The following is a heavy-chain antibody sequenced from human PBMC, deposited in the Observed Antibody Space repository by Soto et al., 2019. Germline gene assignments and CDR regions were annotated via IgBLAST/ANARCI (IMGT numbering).Heavy chain of an antibody. V-gene: IGHV4-39*07. J-gene: IGHJ4*02. CDR3: ARVMSPAAAIDY. Sequence: SETLSLTCTVSGGSVSSSSYYWSWVRQPPGKGLEWIGEIYHSGSTNYNPSLKSRVTISVDKSKNQFSLKLSSVTAADTAVYYCARVMSPAAAIDYWGQGTLVTVSS. CDR1: GGSVSSSSYY. D-gene: IGHD2-2*01. CDR2: IYHSGST.